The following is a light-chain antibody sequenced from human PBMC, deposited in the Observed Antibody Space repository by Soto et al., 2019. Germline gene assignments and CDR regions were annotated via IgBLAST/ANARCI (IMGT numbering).Light chain of an antibody. Sequence: QSVLTQPASVSGSPGQSITISCTGTSSDVGGYNYVSWYQQHPGQAPRTLIYSTNIRSSGVPDRFSGSILGNKAALTITGAQADDESDYYCALYVGTGTVVFGGGTKLTVL. CDR3: ALYVGTGTVV. CDR2: STN. CDR1: SDVGGYNY. V-gene: IGLV8-61*01. J-gene: IGLJ2*01.